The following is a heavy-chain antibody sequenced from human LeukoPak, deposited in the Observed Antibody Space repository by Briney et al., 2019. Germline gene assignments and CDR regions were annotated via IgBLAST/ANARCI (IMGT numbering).Heavy chain of an antibody. D-gene: IGHD1-26*01. Sequence: PGVSLRLSCAASGVAVSRSYMSWVRQAPGKGLEWVAVIYSGGSTYYSDSVKGRFAISRDNSKNTLYLQMNSLRAEDTAVYYCARVSSSGSLYFDYWGQGTLVTVSS. V-gene: IGHV3-53*01. CDR1: GVAVSRSY. CDR2: IYSGGST. J-gene: IGHJ4*02. CDR3: ARVSSSGSLYFDY.